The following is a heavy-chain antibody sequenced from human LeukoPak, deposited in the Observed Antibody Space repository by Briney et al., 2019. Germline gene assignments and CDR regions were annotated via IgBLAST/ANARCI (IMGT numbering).Heavy chain of an antibody. CDR3: ASYPSGSYYEYYFDY. CDR2: IIPIFGTA. V-gene: IGHV1-69*13. D-gene: IGHD1-26*01. J-gene: IGHJ4*02. CDR1: GGTFSSYA. Sequence: GASVKVSCKASGGTFSSYAISWVRQAPGQGLEWMGGIIPIFGTANYAQKFQGRVTITADESTSTAYMELSSLRSEDTAVYYCASYPSGSYYEYYFDYWGQGTLVTVSS.